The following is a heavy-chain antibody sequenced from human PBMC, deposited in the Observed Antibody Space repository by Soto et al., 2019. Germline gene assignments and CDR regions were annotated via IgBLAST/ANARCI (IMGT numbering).Heavy chain of an antibody. Sequence: EVPLVESGGGLVQPGGSLRLSCAASGFTFSSYWMTWARQAPGKGLEWVASMNRDGSEKRYVDSVEGRFTIPRDNAKNSLFLQMNSLGPEDTAVYYCGRDAGRRFDYWGQGSLVTVSS. CDR1: GFTFSSYW. CDR2: MNRDGSEK. V-gene: IGHV3-7*01. D-gene: IGHD6-13*01. J-gene: IGHJ4*02. CDR3: GRDAGRRFDY.